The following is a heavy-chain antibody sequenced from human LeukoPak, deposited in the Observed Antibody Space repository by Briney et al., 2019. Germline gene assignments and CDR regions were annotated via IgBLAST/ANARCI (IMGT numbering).Heavy chain of an antibody. J-gene: IGHJ4*02. CDR2: ISTSGDST. V-gene: IGHV3-21*06. D-gene: IGHD6-19*01. Sequence: GGSLRLSCAASGFTFSSQNMNWACQAPGKGLEWVAYISTSGDSTKYADSVEGRFTISRDNAENSLYLLMNSLRAEDTAVYYCAKNGWLDYWGQGILVTVSS. CDR3: AKNGWLDY. CDR1: GFTFSSQN.